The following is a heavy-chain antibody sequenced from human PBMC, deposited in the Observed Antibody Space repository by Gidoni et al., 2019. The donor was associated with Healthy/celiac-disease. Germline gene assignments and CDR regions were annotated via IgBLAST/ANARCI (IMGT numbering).Heavy chain of an antibody. D-gene: IGHD2-2*01. CDR3: ARVSPGWGDIVVVPAAKDYYYGMDV. J-gene: IGHJ6*02. Sequence: QVQLQQWGAGLLKPSETLSLTCAVYGGSFSGYYWRWIRQPPGKGLEWIGEINHSGSTNYNPALKSRVTISVDTSKNQFSLKLSSVTAADTAVYYCARVSPGWGDIVVVPAAKDYYYGMDVWGQGTTVTVSS. CDR2: INHSGST. CDR1: GGSFSGYY. V-gene: IGHV4-34*01.